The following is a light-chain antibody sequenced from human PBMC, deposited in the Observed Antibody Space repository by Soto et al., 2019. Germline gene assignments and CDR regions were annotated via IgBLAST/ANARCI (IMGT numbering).Light chain of an antibody. CDR1: QSVSSSY. J-gene: IGKJ1*01. Sequence: EIVLTQSPGTLSLSPGERATLSCRASQSVSSSYLAWYQQKPGQAPRLLIYDTSSRATGIPDRFSGSGSGPDFTLAISRLEPEDFAVYYCQQCGSSPSFGQGTKVELK. CDR3: QQCGSSPS. V-gene: IGKV3-20*01. CDR2: DTS.